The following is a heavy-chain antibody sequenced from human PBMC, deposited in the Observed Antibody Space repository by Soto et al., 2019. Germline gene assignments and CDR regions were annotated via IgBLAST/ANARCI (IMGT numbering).Heavy chain of an antibody. CDR2: IIPVFGTP. CDR3: ARGDATKIVVTTYYGMDV. J-gene: IGHJ6*02. CDR1: GGSLSNYG. V-gene: IGHV1-69*12. D-gene: IGHD3-22*01. Sequence: QVQLVQSGAEVKKPGSSVKVSCKASGGSLSNYGISWVRQAPGQGLEWMGAIIPVFGTPNYAQKFQDRVKLNADESTTTVYMEVRSLTSEDTAVYYCARGDATKIVVTTYYGMDVWGQGTTVTVSS.